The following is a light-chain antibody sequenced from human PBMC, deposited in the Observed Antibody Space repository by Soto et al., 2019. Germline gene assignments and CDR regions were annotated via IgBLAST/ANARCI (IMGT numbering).Light chain of an antibody. Sequence: DIQMTQSPSTLSASVGDRVTITCRASQSISLSLAWHQQKPGKAPKPLMYKASSFESGAPSRFSGSGSGTEFTLTISSLQPDDFATYYCQQYRYFPWTFGQGTKVEIK. V-gene: IGKV1-5*03. J-gene: IGKJ1*01. CDR3: QQYRYFPWT. CDR1: QSISLS. CDR2: KAS.